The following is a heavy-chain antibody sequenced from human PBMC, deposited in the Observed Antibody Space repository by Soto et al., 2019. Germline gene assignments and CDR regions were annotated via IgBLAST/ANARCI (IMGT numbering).Heavy chain of an antibody. CDR1: GFTFNNYY. CDR3: GRGFGGTH. CDR2: INQDGSAK. D-gene: IGHD2-15*01. J-gene: IGHJ4*02. V-gene: IGHV3-7*05. Sequence: EVQLVESGGGLVQPGGSLRLSCAASGFTFNNYYMVWVRQAPGRGLEWVANINQDGSAKYYVDSVKGRFTISRDNAQSSLYLQINSLRAADTATYYCGRGFGGTHWGQGSLVTVSS.